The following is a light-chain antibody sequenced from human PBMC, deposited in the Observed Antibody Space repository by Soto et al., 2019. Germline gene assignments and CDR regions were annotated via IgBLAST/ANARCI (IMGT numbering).Light chain of an antibody. J-gene: IGKJ2*01. CDR3: QQYKNWPPLYT. CDR2: DAS. CDR1: QSVSSS. Sequence: EIVMTQSPATLSVSPGERATLSCRASQSVSSSLAWYQQKPGQAPRLLLYDASTRATGIPARFSGSGSGTEFTLTISGLQSEDFAVYYCQQYKNWPPLYTFGQGTKLEIK. V-gene: IGKV3D-15*01.